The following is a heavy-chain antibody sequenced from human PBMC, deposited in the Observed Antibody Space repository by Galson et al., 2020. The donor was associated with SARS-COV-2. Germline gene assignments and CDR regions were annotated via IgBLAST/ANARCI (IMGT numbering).Heavy chain of an antibody. CDR3: ARLGYCSGGSCATLYYYYGMDV. CDR2: IIPIFGTA. D-gene: IGHD2-15*01. CDR1: GGPFSSYA. Sequence: SVKVSCKASGGPFSSYAISWVRQAPGQGLEWMGGIIPIFGTANYAQKFQGRVTITADESTSTAYMELSSLRSEDTAVYYCARLGYCSGGSCATLYYYYGMDVWGQGTTVTVSS. J-gene: IGHJ6*02. V-gene: IGHV1-69*13.